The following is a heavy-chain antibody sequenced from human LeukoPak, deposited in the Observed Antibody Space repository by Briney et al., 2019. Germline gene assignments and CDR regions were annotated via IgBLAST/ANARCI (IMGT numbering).Heavy chain of an antibody. J-gene: IGHJ6*03. Sequence: SVKVSCKASVGTLSSYAIRWVRQAPGQGLEWMGGVIPIFGTANYAQKLQGRVTITADESTSTAYMELSSLRSEATAVYYCARGNVLRFLEWRQTGYYYYYMDVWGKGTTVTVSS. CDR1: VGTLSSYA. D-gene: IGHD3-3*01. V-gene: IGHV1-69*01. CDR3: ARGNVLRFLEWRQTGYYYYYMDV. CDR2: VIPIFGTA.